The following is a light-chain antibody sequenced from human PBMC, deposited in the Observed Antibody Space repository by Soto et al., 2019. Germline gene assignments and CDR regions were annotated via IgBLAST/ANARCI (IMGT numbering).Light chain of an antibody. CDR3: QQYNSYPWT. J-gene: IGKJ1*01. Sequence: DIQMTQSPSTLSASVGDRVTITCRASQSISSWLAWYQQKPVKAPKLLIYKASSLESGVPSRFSGSGSGTEFTLTISSLQPDDFATYYCQQYNSYPWTFGQVTKVEIK. CDR2: KAS. V-gene: IGKV1-5*03. CDR1: QSISSW.